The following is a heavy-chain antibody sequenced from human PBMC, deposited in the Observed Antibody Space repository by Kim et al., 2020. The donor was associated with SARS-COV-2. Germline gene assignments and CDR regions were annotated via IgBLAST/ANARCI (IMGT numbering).Heavy chain of an antibody. CDR3: ASSQWFGESMDV. Sequence: GGSLRLSCAASGFIFSSYSMNWVRQAPGKGLEWVSSISSSSSHIYYADSVKGRFTISRDNAKNSLYVQMNSLRAEDTGVYFCASSQWFGESMDVWGQGTTVTVSS. J-gene: IGHJ6*02. V-gene: IGHV3-21*01. CDR1: GFIFSSYS. CDR2: ISSSSSHI. D-gene: IGHD3-10*01.